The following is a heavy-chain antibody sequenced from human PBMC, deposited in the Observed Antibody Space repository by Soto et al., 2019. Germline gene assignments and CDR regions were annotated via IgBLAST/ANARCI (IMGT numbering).Heavy chain of an antibody. CDR1: GRSMSSNY. J-gene: IGHJ4*02. V-gene: IGHV4-59*03. Sequence: QVRLQESGPGLVKPSETLSLTCSVSGRSMSSNYWSWLRQSPDKGLEWLGYVFYGGTDYNPSLGGRVTMSVETSKSQFSLTLSSVTAADTAVYYCAAYRGAFYFDFWGQGLQVTVSS. D-gene: IGHD4-4*01. CDR2: VFYGGT. CDR3: AAYRGAFYFDF.